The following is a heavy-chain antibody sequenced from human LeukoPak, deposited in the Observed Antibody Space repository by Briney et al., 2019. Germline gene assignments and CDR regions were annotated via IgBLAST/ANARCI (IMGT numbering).Heavy chain of an antibody. D-gene: IGHD4-17*01. CDR1: GYTFTGYY. CDR3: ARAPMTTVSYNWFDP. CDR2: INPNSGGT. Sequence: EASVKVSCKASGYTFTGYYMHWVRQAPGQGLEWMGWINPNSGGTNYAQKFQGRVTMTRDTSISTAYMELSRLRSDDTAVYYCARAPMTTVSYNWFDPWGQGTLVTVSS. J-gene: IGHJ5*02. V-gene: IGHV1-2*02.